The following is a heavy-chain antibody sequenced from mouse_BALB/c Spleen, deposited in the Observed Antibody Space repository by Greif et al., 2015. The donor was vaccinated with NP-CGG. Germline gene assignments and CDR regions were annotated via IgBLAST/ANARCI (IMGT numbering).Heavy chain of an antibody. CDR1: GYTFTTYW. J-gene: IGHJ1*01. Sequence: QVQLKHSGAELVKPGASVKLSCKASGYTFTTYWMHWVKQRPGQGLEWIGEINPSNGRTNYNENFKSKATLTVDKSSSTAYMQLSSLTSEDSAVYYCARGGYYDWYFDVWGAGTTVTVSS. CDR3: ARGGYYDWYFDV. V-gene: IGHV1S81*02. D-gene: IGHD2-3*01. CDR2: INPSNGRT.